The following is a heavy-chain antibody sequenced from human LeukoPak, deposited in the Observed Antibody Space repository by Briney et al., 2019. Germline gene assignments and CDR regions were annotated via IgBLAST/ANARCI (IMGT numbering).Heavy chain of an antibody. CDR1: GFTVSSNY. J-gene: IGHJ4*02. V-gene: IGHV3-66*01. CDR2: IYSGGST. D-gene: IGHD6-13*01. CDR3: ARDVRAAAADY. Sequence: GGSLRLSCAASGFTVSSNYMSWVRQAPGKGLEWVSVIYSGGSTYYADSVKGRFTISRDNSKNTLYLQMNSLRAEDTAVYYCARDVRAAAADYWAQGTLVTVAS.